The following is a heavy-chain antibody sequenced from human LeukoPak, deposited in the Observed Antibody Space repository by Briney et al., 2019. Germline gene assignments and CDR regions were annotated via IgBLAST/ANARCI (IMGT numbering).Heavy chain of an antibody. CDR2: ICKDGSKK. CDR1: GFTFSSYA. Sequence: GGSLRLSCAASGFTFSSYAMHWVRQAPGKGLEGVAVICKDGSKKYYADSVKGGFTISRDNFKKTLCRERKSLRAEATAVYKCAKPDRSGFYSGQGDQGTVSS. D-gene: IGHD3-22*01. CDR3: AKPDRSGFY. J-gene: IGHJ4*02. V-gene: IGHV3-30*02.